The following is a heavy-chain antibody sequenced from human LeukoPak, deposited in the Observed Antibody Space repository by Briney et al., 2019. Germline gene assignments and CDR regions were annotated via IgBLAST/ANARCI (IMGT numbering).Heavy chain of an antibody. CDR3: HLGYSGSWYTLDY. D-gene: IGHD6-13*01. J-gene: IGHJ4*02. Sequence: GRSLRLSCAASGFTFSSYAMHWVRQAPGKGLEWVAVISYDGSNKYYADSVKGRFTISRDNSKNTLYLQMNSLRAEDTAVYYCHLGYSGSWYTLDYWGQGTLVTVSS. V-gene: IGHV3-30*14. CDR1: GFTFSSYA. CDR2: ISYDGSNK.